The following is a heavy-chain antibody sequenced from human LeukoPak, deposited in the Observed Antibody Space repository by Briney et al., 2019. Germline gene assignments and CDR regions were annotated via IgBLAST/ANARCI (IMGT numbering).Heavy chain of an antibody. Sequence: SGGSLRLSCATSGFTFSSYGMHWVRQVPGKGLEWVAVISNDGSNIQYGDSAKGRFTISRDNSKNTVFLHMNSLRSEDTAVYYCAKDPYRVIVATGNYLDPWGQGTLVTVSS. CDR2: ISNDGSNI. CDR1: GFTFSSYG. J-gene: IGHJ5*02. D-gene: IGHD2-21*01. CDR3: AKDPYRVIVATGNYLDP. V-gene: IGHV3-30*18.